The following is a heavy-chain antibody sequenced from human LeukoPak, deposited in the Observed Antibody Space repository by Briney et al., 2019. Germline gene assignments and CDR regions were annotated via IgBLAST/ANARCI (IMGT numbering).Heavy chain of an antibody. CDR3: ATGRTGSYRAQALKYYFDY. CDR2: ISGSGGST. J-gene: IGHJ4*02. D-gene: IGHD1-26*01. CDR1: GFTFSSYA. Sequence: GGSLRLSCAASGFTFSSYAMSWVRQAPGKGLEWVSAISGSGGSTYYADSVKGRFTISRDNSKNTLYLQMNSLRAEDTAVYYCATGRTGSYRAQALKYYFDYWGQGTLVTVSS. V-gene: IGHV3-23*01.